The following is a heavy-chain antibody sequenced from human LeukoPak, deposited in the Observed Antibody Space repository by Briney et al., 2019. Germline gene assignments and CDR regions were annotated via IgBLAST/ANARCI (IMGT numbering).Heavy chain of an antibody. CDR1: GYTFTSYD. CDR2: MNPNSGNT. J-gene: IGHJ4*02. Sequence: GASVTVSCKASGYTFTSYDINWVRQATAQGLEGMGWMNPNSGNTGYAHKFQGRVTMTRNTSISTAYMELSSLRSEDTAVYYCARGVFVYVFWSGSRPNLDYWGQGALVTVSS. V-gene: IGHV1-8*01. CDR3: ARGVFVYVFWSGSRPNLDY. D-gene: IGHD3-3*01.